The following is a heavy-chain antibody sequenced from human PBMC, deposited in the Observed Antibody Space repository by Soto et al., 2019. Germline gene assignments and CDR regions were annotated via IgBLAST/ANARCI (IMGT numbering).Heavy chain of an antibody. Sequence: GASVKVSCAASGFTFSGYAMSWVRQAPGKGLEWVSAISGSGGSTYYADSVKGRFTISRDNSKNTLYLQMNSLRAEDTAVYYCAKASDDTAMADYYYYGMDVWGQGTTVTVSS. CDR1: GFTFSGYA. CDR2: ISGSGGST. J-gene: IGHJ6*02. D-gene: IGHD5-18*01. CDR3: AKASDDTAMADYYYYGMDV. V-gene: IGHV3-23*01.